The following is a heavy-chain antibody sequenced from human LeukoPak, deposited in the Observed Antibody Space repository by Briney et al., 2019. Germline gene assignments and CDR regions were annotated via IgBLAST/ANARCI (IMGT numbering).Heavy chain of an antibody. CDR2: IVSTSAYK. Sequence: GGSLRLSCEASGFTFSSSSMNWVRQAPGKGLEWVSYIVSTSAYKLYTGSVEGRFTISRDNAKNSLYLQMNSLRAEDTAVYYCARDTSGSYSITYFDYWGHGALVTVSA. D-gene: IGHD3-10*01. V-gene: IGHV3-21*01. CDR3: ARDTSGSYSITYFDY. CDR1: GFTFSSSS. J-gene: IGHJ4*01.